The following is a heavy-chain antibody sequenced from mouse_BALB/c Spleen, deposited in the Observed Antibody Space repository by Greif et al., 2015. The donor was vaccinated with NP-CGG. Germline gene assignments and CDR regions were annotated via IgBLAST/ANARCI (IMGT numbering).Heavy chain of an antibody. J-gene: IGHJ2*01. CDR1: GFTFTDYY. D-gene: IGHD2-14*01. Sequence: EVKLVESGGGLVQPGGSLRLSCATSGFTFTDYYMSWVRQPPGKALEWLGFIRNKANGYTTEYSASVKGRFTISRDNSQSILYLQMNTLRAEDSATYYCARGNWYGYWGQGTTLTVSS. V-gene: IGHV7-3*02. CDR2: IRNKANGYTT. CDR3: ARGNWYGY.